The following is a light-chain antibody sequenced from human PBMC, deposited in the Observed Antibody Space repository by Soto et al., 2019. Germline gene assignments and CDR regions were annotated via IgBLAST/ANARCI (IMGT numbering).Light chain of an antibody. CDR1: QGVTSNY. V-gene: IGKV3-20*01. CDR3: QQYGSSPIT. CDR2: GAS. J-gene: IGKJ5*01. Sequence: EIVLTQSPGTLSLSPGEGATLSCGASQGVTSNYLAWYQQKPGQAPRLLIFGASSRATGIPDRFSGSGSGTDFTLTISRLEPEDFAVYYCQQYGSSPITFGHGTRLEIK.